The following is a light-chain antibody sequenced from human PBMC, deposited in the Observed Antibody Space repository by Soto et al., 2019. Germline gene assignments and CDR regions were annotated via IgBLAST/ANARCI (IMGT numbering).Light chain of an antibody. J-gene: IGLJ1*01. CDR1: SSDIGSSNL. CDR3: CSYAGSNTYV. CDR2: EAT. V-gene: IGLV2-23*01. Sequence: QSGLTQPASVSGSPGQSITISCTGTSSDIGSSNLVSWYQDHPGKAPKLIIYEATQRPSGISYRFSGSKSGNTASLTISGLQAEDEADYYCCSYAGSNTYVFGTGTKVTVL.